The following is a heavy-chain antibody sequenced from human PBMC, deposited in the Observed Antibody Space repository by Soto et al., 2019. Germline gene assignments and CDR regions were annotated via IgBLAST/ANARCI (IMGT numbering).Heavy chain of an antibody. Sequence: GLDLEWLALIYWDDDKRYSPSLKSRLTITKDTSKNQVVLTMTNMDPVDTATYYCAHDIIAAAGHYYGMDVWGQGTTVTVSS. CDR2: IYWDDDK. J-gene: IGHJ6*02. D-gene: IGHD6-13*01. CDR3: AHDIIAAAGHYYGMDV. V-gene: IGHV2-5*02.